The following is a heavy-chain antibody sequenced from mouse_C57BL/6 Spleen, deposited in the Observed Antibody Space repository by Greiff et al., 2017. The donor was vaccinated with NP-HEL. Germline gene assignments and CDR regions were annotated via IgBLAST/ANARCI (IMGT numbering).Heavy chain of an antibody. Sequence: QVQLQQPGAELVMPGASVKLSCKASGYTFTSYWMHWVKQRPGQGLEWIGEIDPSDSYTNYNQKFKGKSTLTVDKSSSTAYMQLSSLTSEDSAVYYCASGAYSYYSDYWGQGTTLTVSS. D-gene: IGHD2-10*01. J-gene: IGHJ2*01. CDR1: GYTFTSYW. CDR2: IDPSDSYT. V-gene: IGHV1-69*01. CDR3: ASGAYSYYSDY.